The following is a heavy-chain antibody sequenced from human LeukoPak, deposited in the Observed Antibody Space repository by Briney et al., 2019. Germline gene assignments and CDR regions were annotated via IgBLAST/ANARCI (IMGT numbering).Heavy chain of an antibody. J-gene: IGHJ4*02. V-gene: IGHV4-59*08. Sequence: PGGSLRLSCAASGFTFSSYSMNWVRQPPGRGLEWIGYFSDSGDTSYNTALRSRVTMSVDTSKNQFSLKLSSVTAADTAVYYCAKHVRRTYHRYFDYWGQGTLVTVSS. CDR3: AKHVRRTYHRYFDY. D-gene: IGHD1-14*01. CDR1: GFTFSSYS. CDR2: FSDSGDT.